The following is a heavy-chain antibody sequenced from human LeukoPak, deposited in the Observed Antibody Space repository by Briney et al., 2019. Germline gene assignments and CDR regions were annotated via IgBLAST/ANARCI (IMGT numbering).Heavy chain of an antibody. D-gene: IGHD3-10*02. CDR2: ISSSGSTI. CDR3: AELGITMIGGV. CDR1: GFTFSSYE. Sequence: GGSLRLSCAASGFTFSSYEMNWVRQAPGKGLEWVSYISSSGSTIYYADTVKGRFTISRDNAKNSLYLQMNSLRAEDPAVYYCAELGITMIGGVWGKGTTVTISS. V-gene: IGHV3-48*03. J-gene: IGHJ6*04.